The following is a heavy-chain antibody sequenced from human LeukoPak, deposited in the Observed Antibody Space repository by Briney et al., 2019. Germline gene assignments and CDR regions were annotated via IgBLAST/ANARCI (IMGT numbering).Heavy chain of an antibody. J-gene: IGHJ4*02. V-gene: IGHV3-30-3*01. CDR2: ISYDGSNK. Sequence: PGRSLRLSCAASGFTFSSYAMHWVRQAPGKGLEWVAVISYDGSNKYYADSVKGRFTISRDNSKNTLYLQMNSLRAEDTAVYYCAKEEAYGSGSSTYYFDYWGQGTLVTVSS. D-gene: IGHD3-10*01. CDR1: GFTFSSYA. CDR3: AKEEAYGSGSSTYYFDY.